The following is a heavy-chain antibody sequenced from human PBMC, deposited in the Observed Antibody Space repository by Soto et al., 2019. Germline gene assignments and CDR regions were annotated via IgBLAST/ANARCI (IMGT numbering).Heavy chain of an antibody. CDR2: ISSSSSYI. CDR3: ARDPYYYDSSGYPETYYYYYGMDV. J-gene: IGHJ6*02. CDR1: GFTFSSYS. D-gene: IGHD3-22*01. V-gene: IGHV3-21*01. Sequence: VGSLRLSCAASGFTFSSYSMNWVRQAPGKGLEWVSSISSSSSYIYYADSVKGRFTISRDNAKNSLYLQMNSLRAEDTAVYYCARDPYYYDSSGYPETYYYYYGMDVWGQGTTVTVS.